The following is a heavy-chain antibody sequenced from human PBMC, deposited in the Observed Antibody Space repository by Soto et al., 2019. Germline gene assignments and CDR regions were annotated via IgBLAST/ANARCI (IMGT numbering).Heavy chain of an antibody. V-gene: IGHV3-23*01. CDR1: GFIFTNYA. D-gene: IGHD5-12*01. J-gene: IGHJ3*01. CDR2: IGGRGNSA. Sequence: QPGGSLRLSCAASGFIFTNYAMNWVRQAPGKGLEWVSVIGGRGNSAYYADSVQGRLTISRDNSKNTLSLQMSSLTADDTAIYYCVREGRGSFDFWGRGTMVTVSS. CDR3: VREGRGSFDF.